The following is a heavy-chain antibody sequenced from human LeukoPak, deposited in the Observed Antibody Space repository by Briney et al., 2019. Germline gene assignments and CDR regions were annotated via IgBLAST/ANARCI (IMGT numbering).Heavy chain of an antibody. CDR2: INHSRST. CDR1: GGSISSGNYY. V-gene: IGHV4-30-4*08. Sequence: PQTLSLTCTVSGGSISSGNYYWSWIRQPPGKGLEWIGEINHSRSTNYNPSLKSRVTVSLDASKNQFSLKLSSVTAADTAVYYCAVRSPGSSHWLDPWGQGTLVTASS. J-gene: IGHJ5*02. CDR3: AVRSPGSSHWLDP. D-gene: IGHD2-15*01.